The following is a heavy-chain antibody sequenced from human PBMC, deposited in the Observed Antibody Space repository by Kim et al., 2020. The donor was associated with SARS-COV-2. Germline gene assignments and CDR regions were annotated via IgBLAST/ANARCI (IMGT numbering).Heavy chain of an antibody. J-gene: IGHJ4*02. D-gene: IGHD6-13*01. CDR2: VYPGDSNT. V-gene: IGHV5-51*01. CDR1: GYSFTNYW. Sequence: GESLKISCKGSGYSFTNYWIGWVRQMPGRGLEWMGIVYPGDSNTKYSPSFQGQVTISADKSISTAYLQWSSLKASDTAMYYCAKHGDSWSKLGVVDYWGQGTLVTVSS. CDR3: AKHGDSWSKLGVVDY.